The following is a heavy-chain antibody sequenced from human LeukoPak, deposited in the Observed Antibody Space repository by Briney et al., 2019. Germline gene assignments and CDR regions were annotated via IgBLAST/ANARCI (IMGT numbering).Heavy chain of an antibody. CDR1: GYTFTSYA. Sequence: ASVKVSCKASGYTFTSYAMHWVRQAPGQRLEWMGWINAGNGNTKYSQKFQGRVTITRDTSTSTAYMELRSLRSDDTAVYYCARNYDFWSGPDYWGQGTLVTVSS. CDR3: ARNYDFWSGPDY. J-gene: IGHJ4*02. CDR2: INAGNGNT. D-gene: IGHD3-3*01. V-gene: IGHV1-3*01.